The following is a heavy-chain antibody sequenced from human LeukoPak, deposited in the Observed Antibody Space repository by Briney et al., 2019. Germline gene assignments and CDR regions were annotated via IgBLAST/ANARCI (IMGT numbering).Heavy chain of an antibody. CDR1: GFTFSSYG. CDR2: IWYDGSNK. Sequence: PGGSLRLSCAASGFTFSSYGMHWVRQAPGKGLEWVAVIWYDGSNKYYADSVKGRFTISRDNSKNTLYLQMNSLRAEDTAVYHCARERIAARVDAFDIWGQGTMVTVSS. J-gene: IGHJ3*02. V-gene: IGHV3-33*01. CDR3: ARERIAARVDAFDI. D-gene: IGHD6-6*01.